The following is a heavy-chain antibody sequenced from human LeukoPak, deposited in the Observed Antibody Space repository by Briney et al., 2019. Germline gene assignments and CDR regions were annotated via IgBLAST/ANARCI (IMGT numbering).Heavy chain of an antibody. D-gene: IGHD3-16*01. CDR1: GYTFTSYG. Sequence: GASVKVSCKASGYTFTSYGISWLRQAPGQGLEWMGWISAYNGNTNYAQKLQGRVTMTTDTSTSTAYMELRSLRSDDTAVYYCAGHSRDYDYVWGSYWAFDIWGQGTVVTVSS. J-gene: IGHJ3*02. V-gene: IGHV1-18*01. CDR3: AGHSRDYDYVWGSYWAFDI. CDR2: ISAYNGNT.